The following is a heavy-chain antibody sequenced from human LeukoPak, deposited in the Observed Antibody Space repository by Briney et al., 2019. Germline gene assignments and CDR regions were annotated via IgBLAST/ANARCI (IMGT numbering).Heavy chain of an antibody. CDR3: ASRRDSSSWYEPYYYMDV. CDR1: GFIFSSYS. Sequence: GGSLRLSCAASGFIFSSYSMNWVRQAPGKGLEWVSSISSSSSYIYYADSVKGRFTISRDNAKNSLYLQMNSLRAEDTAVYYCASRRDSSSWYEPYYYMDVWGKGTTVTISS. V-gene: IGHV3-21*01. D-gene: IGHD6-13*01. J-gene: IGHJ6*03. CDR2: ISSSSSYI.